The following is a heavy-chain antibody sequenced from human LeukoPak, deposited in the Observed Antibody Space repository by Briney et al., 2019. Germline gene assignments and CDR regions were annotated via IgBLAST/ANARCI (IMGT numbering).Heavy chain of an antibody. D-gene: IGHD4-23*01. V-gene: IGHV3-23*01. J-gene: IGHJ4*02. CDR1: GFTFSSYA. Sequence: HPGGSLRLSCAASGFTFSSYAMNWVRQAPGKGLEWVSAISGSGGSTYYADSVKGRFTISRDNSKNTLYLQMNSLRAEDTAVYYCAKVRVVTYYFDYWGQGTLATVSS. CDR3: AKVRVVTYYFDY. CDR2: ISGSGGST.